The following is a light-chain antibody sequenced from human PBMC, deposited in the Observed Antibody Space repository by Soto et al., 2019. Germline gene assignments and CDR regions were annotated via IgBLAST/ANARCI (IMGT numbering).Light chain of an antibody. CDR2: AAS. CDR1: QNIRND. V-gene: IGKV1-6*01. CDR3: QQDYNYPLT. J-gene: IGKJ1*01. Sequence: AIQMTQSPSSLSASVGDRVTITCRASQNIRNDLGWYQQKPRKAPNLLIYAASSLQRGVPSRFSGSGSGTVFTLTISSLQPEDFASYYCQQDYNYPLTFGQGTKVEIK.